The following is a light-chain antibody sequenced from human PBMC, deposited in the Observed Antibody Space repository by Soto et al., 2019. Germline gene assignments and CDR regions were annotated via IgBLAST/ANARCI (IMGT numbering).Light chain of an antibody. CDR3: QQYNDWPLT. V-gene: IGKV3-15*01. Sequence: VVTQSPASLSVSPGDRVTISCRAGPISSNLAWHQQRPGQAPRLLIYGAFTRATGIPARFSGTGSGTEFTLTISSLQSEDFALYYCQQYNDWPLTFGQGTKVDVK. CDR2: GAF. CDR1: PISSN. J-gene: IGKJ1*01.